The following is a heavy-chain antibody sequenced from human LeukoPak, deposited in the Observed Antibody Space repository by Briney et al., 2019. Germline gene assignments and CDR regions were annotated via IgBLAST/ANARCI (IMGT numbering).Heavy chain of an antibody. CDR3: AGYHAYGVTTPPLGY. J-gene: IGHJ4*02. V-gene: IGHV4-38-2*02. D-gene: IGHD4-17*01. CDR1: GYSISSGYY. CDR2: IYHSENT. Sequence: SETLSLTCTVSGYSISSGYYWGWIRQPPGKGLEWIGSIYHSENTYYNPSPKSRVTISVDTSKNQFSLKLSSVTAADTAVYYCAGYHAYGVTTPPLGYWGQGILVTVSS.